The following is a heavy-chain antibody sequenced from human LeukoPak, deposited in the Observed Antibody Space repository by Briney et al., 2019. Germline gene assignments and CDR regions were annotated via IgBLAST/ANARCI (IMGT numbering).Heavy chain of an antibody. CDR3: ARGRPPYYFDY. Sequence: GGPLRLSCTASGFPVSSNYMTWVRQAPGKGLEWVSVIYAGGNTDHADSVQGRFTLSRDNSKNTLYLHMNSLRVEDTAVYYCARGRPPYYFDYWGQGTLATVSS. CDR2: IYAGGNT. CDR1: GFPVSSNY. V-gene: IGHV3-53*01. J-gene: IGHJ4*02.